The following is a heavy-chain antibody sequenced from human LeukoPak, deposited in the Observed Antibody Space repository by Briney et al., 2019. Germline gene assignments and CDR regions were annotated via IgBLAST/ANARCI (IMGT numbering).Heavy chain of an antibody. CDR2: ISYDGSNK. CDR1: GFTFSSYA. V-gene: IGHV3-30-3*01. Sequence: GGSLRLSCAASGFTFSSYAMHWVRQAPGKGLEWVAVISYDGSNKYYADSVKGRFTISRDNSKNTLYLQMNSLRAEDTAVYYCARDRGCYYYYYGMDVWGQGTTVTVSS. J-gene: IGHJ6*02. CDR3: ARDRGCYYYYYGMDV. D-gene: IGHD1-26*01.